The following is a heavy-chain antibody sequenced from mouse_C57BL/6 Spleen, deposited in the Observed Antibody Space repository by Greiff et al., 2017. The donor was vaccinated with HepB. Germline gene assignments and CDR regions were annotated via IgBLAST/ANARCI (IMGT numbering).Heavy chain of an antibody. CDR3: AREYGNPGYFDV. V-gene: IGHV1-64*01. J-gene: IGHJ1*03. CDR1: GYTFTSYW. D-gene: IGHD2-10*02. CDR2: IHPNSGST. Sequence: QVQLQQPGAELVKPGASVKLSCKASGYTFTSYWMHWVKQRPGQGLEWIGMIHPNSGSTNYNEKFKSKATLTVDKSSSTAYMQLSSLTSENSAVYYCAREYGNPGYFDVWGTGTTVTVSS.